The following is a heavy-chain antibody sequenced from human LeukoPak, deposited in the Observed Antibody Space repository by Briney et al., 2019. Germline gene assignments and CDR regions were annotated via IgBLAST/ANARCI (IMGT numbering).Heavy chain of an antibody. V-gene: IGHV7-4-1*02. CDR3: ARLGSPFGGVPYYFDY. J-gene: IGHJ4*02. CDR2: INTNTGNP. Sequence: GASVKVSCKASGYTFTGYYMHWVRQAPGQGLEWMGWINTNTGNPTYAQGFTGRFVFSLDTSVSTAYLQISSLKAEDTAVYYCARLGSPFGGVPYYFDYWGQGTLVTVSS. CDR1: GYTFTGYY. D-gene: IGHD3-16*01.